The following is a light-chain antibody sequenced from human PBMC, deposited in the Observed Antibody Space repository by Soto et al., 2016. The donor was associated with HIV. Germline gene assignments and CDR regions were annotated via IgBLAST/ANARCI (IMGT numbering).Light chain of an antibody. CDR3: FLWLTTRGI. Sequence: SYELTQPSSVSVSPGQTARISCSGDILAKKYSRWFQKKPGQAPVLVIYKDSERPSGIPDRFSGSSSGTTVTLTTNGAQVEDEADYYCFLWLTTRGIFGGGTKLTVL. CDR1: ILAKKY. V-gene: IGLV3-27*01. J-gene: IGLJ2*01. CDR2: KDS.